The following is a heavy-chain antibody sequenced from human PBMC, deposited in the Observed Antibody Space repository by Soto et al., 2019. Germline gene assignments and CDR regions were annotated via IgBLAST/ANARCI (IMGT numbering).Heavy chain of an antibody. CDR1: GFTFSGCS. D-gene: IGHD3-9*01. V-gene: IGHV3-23*01. J-gene: IGHJ4*02. CDR3: AVAIFTAYDY. CDR2: ITGSGDRK. Sequence: EVRLLESGGGLVQPGGSLRLSCAASGFTFSGCSMTWVRQAPGKGLEWVSAITGSGDRKNYADSVKGRFTISRDNSNNMVYLQMNSLRAEDSAVYYCAVAIFTAYDYWGQGTLVTVSS.